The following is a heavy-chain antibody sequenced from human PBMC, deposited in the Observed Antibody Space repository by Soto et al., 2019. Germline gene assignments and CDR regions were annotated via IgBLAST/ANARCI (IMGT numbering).Heavy chain of an antibody. J-gene: IGHJ6*02. CDR2: IDPSESYT. D-gene: IGHD5-18*01. V-gene: IGHV5-10-1*01. CDR3: ARRFYTAMDYYYGMDV. Sequence: PGESLKISCKVSGYSFTSYWSSWVRQMPGKGLEWMGRIDPSESYTNYSPSFQGHVTIPADKSISTAYLQWSSLKASDTAMYYCARRFYTAMDYYYGMDVWGQGTTVTVSS. CDR1: GYSFTSYW.